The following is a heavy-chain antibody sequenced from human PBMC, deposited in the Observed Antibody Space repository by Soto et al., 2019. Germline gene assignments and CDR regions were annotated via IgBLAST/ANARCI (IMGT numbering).Heavy chain of an antibody. CDR3: AKSRYSDSSGDFYDY. V-gene: IGHV3-23*04. Sequence: EVQLVESGGGLVKPGGSLRLSCAASGFTFTRYSMNWVRQAPGKGLEWVSGIGGSGRTTYYADSVKGRFTISRDNSNNTLFLQMNSLRAEDTAVYYCAKSRYSDSSGDFYDYWGQGTLVTVSS. J-gene: IGHJ4*02. D-gene: IGHD3-22*01. CDR1: GFTFTRYS. CDR2: IGGSGRTT.